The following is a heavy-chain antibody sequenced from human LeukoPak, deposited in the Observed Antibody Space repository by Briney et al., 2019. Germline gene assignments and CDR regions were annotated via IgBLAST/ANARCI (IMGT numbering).Heavy chain of an antibody. D-gene: IGHD2-8*02. CDR1: GFTFNTAW. CDR2: IKSKTDGGTT. V-gene: IGHV3-15*01. CDR3: ASLSTGWLDN. Sequence: PGGSLRLSCAATGFTFNTAWMIWVRQAPGKGLERLGRIKSKTDGGTTEYAAPVKGRFTLSRDDSKNTLYLEMSGLKTDDTAMYYCASLSTGWLDNWGQGTLVTVSS. J-gene: IGHJ5*02.